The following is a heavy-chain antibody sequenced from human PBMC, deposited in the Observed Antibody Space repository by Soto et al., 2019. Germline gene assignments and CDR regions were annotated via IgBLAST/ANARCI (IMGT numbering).Heavy chain of an antibody. J-gene: IGHJ4*02. Sequence: PSETLSLTCTVSGGSISSNNYYWGWIRQPTGKGLEWIGSLYYSGSTYYNPSLKSRVTISVDTSKNQFSLRLSSVTAADTAVYYCARHLSLPFWGGYPFDYWGQGALVTVSS. D-gene: IGHD3-3*01. CDR2: LYYSGST. CDR3: ARHLSLPFWGGYPFDY. CDR1: GGSISSNNYY. V-gene: IGHV4-39*01.